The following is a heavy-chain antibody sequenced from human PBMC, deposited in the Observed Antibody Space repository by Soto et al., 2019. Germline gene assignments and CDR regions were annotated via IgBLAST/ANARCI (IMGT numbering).Heavy chain of an antibody. CDR2: ISWNSGSI. CDR3: AKDRDSNGWLGFDY. D-gene: IGHD6-19*01. J-gene: IGHJ4*02. Sequence: PGGYLRLSCAAYGFTFDDYAMHWVRQAPGKGLEWVSGISWNSGSIGYADSVKGRFTISRDNAKNSLYLQMNSLRVEDTALYYCAKDRDSNGWLGFDYWGQGT. V-gene: IGHV3-9*01. CDR1: GFTFDDYA.